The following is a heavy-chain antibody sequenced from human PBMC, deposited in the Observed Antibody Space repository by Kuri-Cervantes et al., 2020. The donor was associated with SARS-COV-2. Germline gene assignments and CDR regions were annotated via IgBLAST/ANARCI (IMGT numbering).Heavy chain of an antibody. CDR3: ARERQGLAARHNWFDP. Sequence: GSLRLSCTVSGGSISTYYSSWIRQPPGKGLEWIGYIYHSGSTYYNPSLKSRVTISVDRSKNQFSLKLSSVTAADTAVYYCARERQGLAARHNWFDPWGQGTLVTVSS. D-gene: IGHD6-6*01. J-gene: IGHJ5*02. CDR1: GGSISTYY. V-gene: IGHV4-59*12. CDR2: IYHSGST.